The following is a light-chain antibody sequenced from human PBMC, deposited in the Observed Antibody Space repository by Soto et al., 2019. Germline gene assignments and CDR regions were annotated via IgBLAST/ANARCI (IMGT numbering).Light chain of an antibody. J-gene: IGKJ1*01. CDR1: QSVSNNY. CDR2: GAS. V-gene: IGKV3-20*01. CDR3: QQYGSSGT. Sequence: EIVLTQSPVTLSLSPGEGATLSCRASQSVSNNYLAWYQQKPGQAPRLLIYGASNRATGIPDRFSGSGSGTDFTLTISRLESEDFAVYYCQQYGSSGTFGQGTKVDIK.